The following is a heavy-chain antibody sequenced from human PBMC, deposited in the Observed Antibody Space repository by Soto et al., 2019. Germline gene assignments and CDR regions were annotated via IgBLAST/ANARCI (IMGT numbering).Heavy chain of an antibody. CDR3: ARGQRFSDWFDP. D-gene: IGHD3-3*01. CDR1: GGSISSYY. J-gene: IGHJ5*02. CDR2: VYSSGGT. V-gene: IGHV4-4*07. Sequence: SETLSLTCSVSGGSISSYYWTWIRQPAGKGLEWIGRVYSSGGTHYNSSLKSRVTISLDTSKNQFSLRLIFVTAADTAVYYCARGQRFSDWFDPWGQGTLVTVSS.